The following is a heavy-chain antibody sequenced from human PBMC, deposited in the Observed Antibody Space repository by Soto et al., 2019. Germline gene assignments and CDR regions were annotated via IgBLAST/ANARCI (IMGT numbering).Heavy chain of an antibody. D-gene: IGHD6-19*01. CDR1: GFTFSSYA. J-gene: IGHJ6*02. CDR2: ISYDGSNK. CDR3: ASRSSGWYALPYYYYGMDV. V-gene: IGHV3-30-3*01. Sequence: QVQVVESGGGVVQPGRSLRLSCAASGFTFSSYAMHWVRQAPGKGLEWVAVISYDGSNKYYADSVKGRFTISRDNSKNTLYLQMNSLRAEDTAVYYCASRSSGWYALPYYYYGMDVWGQGTTVTVSS.